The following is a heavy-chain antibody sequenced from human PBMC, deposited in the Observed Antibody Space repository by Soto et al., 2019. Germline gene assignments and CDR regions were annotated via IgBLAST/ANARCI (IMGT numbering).Heavy chain of an antibody. Sequence: WGSLRLSCVASGFTFSNYAMNWVRQAPGKGLEWVAVISYDGSNKYYADSVKGRITISRDNSRNTLYLQMNNLRAEDTAMYYCARDLGNNYGSFAYWGQGTLVTVSS. CDR2: ISYDGSNK. CDR3: ARDLGNNYGSFAY. D-gene: IGHD4-17*01. CDR1: GFTFSNYA. J-gene: IGHJ4*02. V-gene: IGHV3-30-3*01.